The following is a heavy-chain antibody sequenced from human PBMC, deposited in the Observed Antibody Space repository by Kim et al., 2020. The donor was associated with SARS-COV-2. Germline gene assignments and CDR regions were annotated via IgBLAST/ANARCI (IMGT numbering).Heavy chain of an antibody. Sequence: SVTVSCKASGGTFSSYAISWVRQAPGQGLEWMGRIIPILGITNYARKFQGGVTITADKSTSTAYMELSSLRSEDTAVYYCARTNMDGGYDYWGWFDPWGQGTLVTVSS. CDR3: ARTNMDGGYDYWGWFDP. J-gene: IGHJ5*02. V-gene: IGHV1-69*04. CDR1: GGTFSSYA. CDR2: IIPILGIT. D-gene: IGHD5-12*01.